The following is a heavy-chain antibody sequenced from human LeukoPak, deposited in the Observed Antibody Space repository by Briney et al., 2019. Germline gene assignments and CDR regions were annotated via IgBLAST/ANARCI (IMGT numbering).Heavy chain of an antibody. CDR1: GGSISSSSYY. J-gene: IGHJ4*02. D-gene: IGHD1-26*01. Sequence: TSETLSLTCTVSGGSISSSSYYWGWIRLPPGKGLEWLGSIYYSGSTYYNPSLKSRVTISVDTSKNQFSLKLSSVTAADTAVYYCARQSSYSGSYYDYWGQGTLVTVSS. CDR3: ARQSSYSGSYYDY. V-gene: IGHV4-39*01. CDR2: IYYSGST.